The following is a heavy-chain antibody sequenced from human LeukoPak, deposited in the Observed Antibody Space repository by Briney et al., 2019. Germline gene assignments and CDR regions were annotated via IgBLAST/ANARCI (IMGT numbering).Heavy chain of an antibody. J-gene: IGHJ6*04. D-gene: IGHD1-1*01. V-gene: IGHV3-73*01. CDR3: TRLESGMDV. CDR2: IKSKANNYAT. CDR1: GFAFSGSA. Sequence: GGSLRLSCAASGFAFSGSALHWVRQASGKGLEWVGRIKSKANNYATAYAASVNGRFTVSRDDSKNTAYPQMNSLKTEDTAVYYCTRLESGMDVWGRGTTVTVSS.